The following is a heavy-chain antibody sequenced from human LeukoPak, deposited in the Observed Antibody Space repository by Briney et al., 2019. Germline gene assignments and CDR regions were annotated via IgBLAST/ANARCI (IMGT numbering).Heavy chain of an antibody. Sequence: TGGSLRLSCAASGFTFSSYGMHWVRQAPGKGLEWVAVISYDGSNKYYADSVKGRFTISRDNSRNTLYLQMNSLRAEDTAVYYCAKELDPYYYDSSGPYFDYWGQGTLVTVSS. J-gene: IGHJ4*02. CDR1: GFTFSSYG. CDR2: ISYDGSNK. D-gene: IGHD3-22*01. V-gene: IGHV3-30*18. CDR3: AKELDPYYYDSSGPYFDY.